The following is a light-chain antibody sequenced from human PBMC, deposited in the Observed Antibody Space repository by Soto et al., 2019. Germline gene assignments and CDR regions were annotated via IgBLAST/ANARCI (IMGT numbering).Light chain of an antibody. CDR1: QSVSNN. CDR2: GAS. J-gene: IGKJ1*01. V-gene: IGKV3-15*01. Sequence: EIVMTQSPATLSVSPGERDTLSCRASQSVSNNLAWYQQKPGQAPRLLIYGASTRATGIPARFSGSGSGTEFTLTISSLQSEDFPVYYCQQYNNWPQTFGQGTKVEIK. CDR3: QQYNNWPQT.